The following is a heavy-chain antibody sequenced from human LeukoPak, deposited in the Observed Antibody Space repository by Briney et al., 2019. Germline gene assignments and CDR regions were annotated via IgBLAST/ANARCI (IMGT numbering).Heavy chain of an antibody. D-gene: IGHD6-13*01. CDR2: INHSGST. Sequence: SETLSLTCAVSGYSISSGYYWSWIRQPPGKGLEWIGEINHSGSTNYNPSLKSRVTISVDTSKNQFSLKLSSVTAADTAVYYCATLPRIAAPNWGQGTLVTVSS. J-gene: IGHJ4*02. CDR1: GYSISSGYY. V-gene: IGHV4-34*01. CDR3: ATLPRIAAPN.